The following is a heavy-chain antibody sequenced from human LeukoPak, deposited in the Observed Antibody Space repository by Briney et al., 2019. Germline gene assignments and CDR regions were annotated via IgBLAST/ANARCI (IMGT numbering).Heavy chain of an antibody. J-gene: IGHJ4*02. CDR1: GGSVSSRFYY. D-gene: IGHD1-26*01. Sequence: SETLSLTCTVSGGSVSSRFYYWGWIRQPPGKGLEWIGSMYFSGSTHYNPSLNSRVTISVDTSKHQFSLKLTSVTAADTAVYYCANAASYSVDYWGQGNLVTVCS. CDR3: ANAASYSVDY. V-gene: IGHV4-39*01. CDR2: MYFSGST.